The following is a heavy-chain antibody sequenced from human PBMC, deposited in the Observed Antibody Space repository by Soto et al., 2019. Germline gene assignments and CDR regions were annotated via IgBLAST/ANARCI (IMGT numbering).Heavy chain of an antibody. J-gene: IGHJ5*02. CDR1: GGSISSGAYY. V-gene: IGHV4-30-4*01. D-gene: IGHD6-13*01. CDR3: ARGIQQLVSRWFDP. Sequence: PSETLSLTCTVSGGSISSGAYYWSRLRQPPGKGLEWIGYIYYSGSTYYNPSLKSRVTISVDTSKNQFSLKLSSVTAADTAVYYCARGIQQLVSRWFDPWGQGTLVTVSS. CDR2: IYYSGST.